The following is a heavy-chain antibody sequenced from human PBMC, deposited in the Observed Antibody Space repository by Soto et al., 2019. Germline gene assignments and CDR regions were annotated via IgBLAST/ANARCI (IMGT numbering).Heavy chain of an antibody. CDR3: ARQNGPVLRFLEWLPNYMDV. CDR2: IYYSGST. J-gene: IGHJ6*03. Sequence: SETLSLTCTVSGGSISSSSYYWGWIRQPPGKGLEWIGSIYYSGSTYYNPSLKSRVTISVDTSKNQFSLKLSSVTAADTAVYYCARQNGPVLRFLEWLPNYMDVWGKGTTVTVSS. D-gene: IGHD3-3*01. V-gene: IGHV4-39*01. CDR1: GGSISSSSYY.